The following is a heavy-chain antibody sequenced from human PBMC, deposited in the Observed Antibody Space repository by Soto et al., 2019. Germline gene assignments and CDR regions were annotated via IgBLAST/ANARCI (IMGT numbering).Heavy chain of an antibody. CDR3: ARRGSGVTRGLHY. CDR1: GFTFSSYW. CDR2: INTDGSST. J-gene: IGHJ4*02. D-gene: IGHD2-15*01. V-gene: IGHV3-74*01. Sequence: EAQLVESGGGLVQPGRSLRLSCAASGFTFSSYWMHWVRQAPGKGLVWISRINTDGSSTSYVDSVQGRFTISRDNGKNTLFLQMNSLRGEDTAVYYCARRGSGVTRGLHYWGQGTLVTVCS.